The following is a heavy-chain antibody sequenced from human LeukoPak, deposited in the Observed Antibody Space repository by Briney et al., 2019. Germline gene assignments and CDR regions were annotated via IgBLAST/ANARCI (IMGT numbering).Heavy chain of an antibody. CDR2: IYSGGST. V-gene: IGHV3-53*05. CDR3: ARDLLSTAGYFDY. Sequence: GGSLRLSCAASGFTVSSNYMSCVRQAPGKGLEWVSVIYSGGSTYYADSVKGRFTISRDNSKNTLYLQMNSLRPEDTAVYYCARDLLSTAGYFDYWGQGTLVTVSS. J-gene: IGHJ4*02. CDR1: GFTVSSNY. D-gene: IGHD6-19*01.